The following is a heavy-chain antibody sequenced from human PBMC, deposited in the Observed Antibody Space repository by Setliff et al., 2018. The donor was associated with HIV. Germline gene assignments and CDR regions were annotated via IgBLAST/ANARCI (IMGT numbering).Heavy chain of an antibody. V-gene: IGHV4-4*07. D-gene: IGHD2-15*01. Sequence: PSETLSLTCTVSDSGTYYWSWIRQPAGKGLEWIGRVSSRGDTNYNPSLKSRVTISVDTSKNQFSLKLSSVTAADTAVYYCARSLGGIWKGYFDYWGQGTLVTVSS. J-gene: IGHJ4*02. CDR3: ARSLGGIWKGYFDY. CDR2: VSSRGDT. CDR1: DSGTYY.